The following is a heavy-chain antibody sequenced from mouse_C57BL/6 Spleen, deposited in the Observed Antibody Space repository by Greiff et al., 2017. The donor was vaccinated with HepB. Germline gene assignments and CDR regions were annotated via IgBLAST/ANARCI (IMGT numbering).Heavy chain of an antibody. CDR2: IYPGSGNT. D-gene: IGHD1-1*01. CDR1: GYTFTDYY. Sequence: QVQLKQSGAELVRPGASVKLSCKASGYTFTDYYINWVKQRPGQGLEWIARIYPGSGNTYYNEKFKGKATLTAEKSSSTAYMQLSSLTSEDSAVYFCARGGDYYYGSSYDFDYWGQGTTLTVSS. J-gene: IGHJ2*01. V-gene: IGHV1-76*01. CDR3: ARGGDYYYGSSYDFDY.